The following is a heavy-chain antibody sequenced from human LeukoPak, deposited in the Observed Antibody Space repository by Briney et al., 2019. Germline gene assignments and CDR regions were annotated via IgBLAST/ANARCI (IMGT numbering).Heavy chain of an antibody. CDR2: IKSKADGGAA. V-gene: IGHV3-15*01. D-gene: IGHD6-6*01. CDR3: ATDKGARDS. CDR1: GFTFSNAW. Sequence: GGSLRLSCAASGFTFSNAWMSWVRQPLGKGLEWVGRIKSKADGGAADYVAPVKGRFTISRDDSQNTLYLQLTSLKTEDTAVYYCATDKGARDSWGRGTLVTVSS. J-gene: IGHJ4*02.